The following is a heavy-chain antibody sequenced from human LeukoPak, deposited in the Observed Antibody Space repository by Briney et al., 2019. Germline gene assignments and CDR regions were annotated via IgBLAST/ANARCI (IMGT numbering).Heavy chain of an antibody. Sequence: SVKVSCKASGGTFSSYAISWVRQAPGQGLEWMGGIIPIFGTANYAQKFQGRVTITADKSTSTAYMELSSLRSEDTAVYYCARDWGAVAGFFDYWGQGTLVTVSS. CDR2: IIPIFGTA. J-gene: IGHJ4*02. CDR1: GGTFSSYA. V-gene: IGHV1-69*06. D-gene: IGHD6-19*01. CDR3: ARDWGAVAGFFDY.